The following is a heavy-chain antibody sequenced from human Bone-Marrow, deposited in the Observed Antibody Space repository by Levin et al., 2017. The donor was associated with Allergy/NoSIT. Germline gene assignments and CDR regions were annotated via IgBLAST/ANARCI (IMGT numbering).Heavy chain of an antibody. CDR2: ISGSGDIT. V-gene: IGHV3-23*01. CDR1: GFTFSSYA. CDR3: AKALKISLFLELHY. D-gene: IGHD2-21*01. J-gene: IGHJ4*02. Sequence: QTGGSLRLSCAASGFTFSSYAMSWVRQAPGKGLEWVSSISGSGDITYYAGSVKGRFTVSRDNSKDTLYLQMNSLRGEDTAVYYCAKALKISLFLELHYWGQGSLVTVSS.